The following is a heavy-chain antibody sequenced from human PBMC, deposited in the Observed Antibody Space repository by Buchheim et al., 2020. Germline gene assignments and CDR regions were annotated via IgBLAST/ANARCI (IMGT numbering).Heavy chain of an antibody. Sequence: QVQLQQWGAGLLKPSETLSLTCAVYGGSFSGYYWSWIRQPPGKGLEWIGEINHSGSTNYNPSLKSRVTISVDTSKNQFSLKLSSVTAADTAVYYCARGTTSRVPMRIRYFDYWGQGTL. V-gene: IGHV4-34*01. D-gene: IGHD2-2*01. CDR1: GGSFSGYY. CDR2: INHSGST. J-gene: IGHJ4*02. CDR3: ARGTTSRVPMRIRYFDY.